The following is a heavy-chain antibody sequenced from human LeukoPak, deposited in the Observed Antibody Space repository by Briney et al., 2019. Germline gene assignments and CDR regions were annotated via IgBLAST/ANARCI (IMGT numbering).Heavy chain of an antibody. J-gene: IGHJ4*02. CDR3: ARSPGGNARTWLDF. V-gene: IGHV1-3*02. Sequence: ASVKVSCKASGYSFTNYALHWVRQAPGQRLEWMGWTNGATGNTRFSEDFQGRLTIAIDTSASTAYMELSSLRSEDTAVYYCARSPGGNARTWLDFWGQGTLVTVSS. CDR1: GYSFTNYA. D-gene: IGHD4-23*01. CDR2: TNGATGNT.